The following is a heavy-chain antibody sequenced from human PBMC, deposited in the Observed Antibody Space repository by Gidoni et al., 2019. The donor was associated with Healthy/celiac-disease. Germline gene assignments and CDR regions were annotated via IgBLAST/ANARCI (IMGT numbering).Heavy chain of an antibody. Sequence: EVQLVESGGGLLPPGSSLRLSCAASGFTLDDYARHGVRQAQGKGLEWVSGISGNSGRIGYADSVKGRCTISRDNAKNSLYLQMNSLRAEDTALYYCAKDTSYSSASAWFDYWGQGTLVTVSS. D-gene: IGHD6-6*01. CDR2: ISGNSGRI. CDR1: GFTLDDYA. CDR3: AKDTSYSSASAWFDY. V-gene: IGHV3-9*01. J-gene: IGHJ4*02.